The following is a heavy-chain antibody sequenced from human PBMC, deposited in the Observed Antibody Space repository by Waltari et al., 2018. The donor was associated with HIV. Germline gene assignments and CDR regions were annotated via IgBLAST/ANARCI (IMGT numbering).Heavy chain of an antibody. CDR3: ATSPLGVWGNWFDP. CDR2: IYSGGST. J-gene: IGHJ5*02. V-gene: IGHV3-66*01. D-gene: IGHD1-26*01. CDR1: GFTVSSSY. Sequence: EVQLVESGGGLVQPGGSLRLSCAASGFTVSSSYMSWVRQAPGKGLEWVSVIYSGGSTYYADSVKGRFTISRDNSKNTLYLQMNSLRAEDTAVYYCATSPLGVWGNWFDPWGQGTLVTVSS.